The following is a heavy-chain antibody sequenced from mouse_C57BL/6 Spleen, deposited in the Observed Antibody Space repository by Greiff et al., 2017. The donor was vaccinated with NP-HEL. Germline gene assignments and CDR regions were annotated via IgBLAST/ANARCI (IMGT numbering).Heavy chain of an antibody. Sequence: QVRLQQPGAELVKPGASVKLSCKASGYTFTSYWMQWVKQRPGQGLEWIGEIDPSDSYTNYNQKFKGKATLTVDTSSSTAYMQLSSLTSEDSAVYYCARTTIVTTSNLYAMDYWGQGTSVTVAS. CDR1: GYTFTSYW. V-gene: IGHV1-50*01. CDR2: IDPSDSYT. J-gene: IGHJ4*01. D-gene: IGHD2-5*01. CDR3: ARTTIVTTSNLYAMDY.